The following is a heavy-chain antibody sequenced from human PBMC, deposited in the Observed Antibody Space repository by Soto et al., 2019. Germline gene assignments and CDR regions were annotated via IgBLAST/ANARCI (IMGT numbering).Heavy chain of an antibody. J-gene: IGHJ4*02. CDR2: INAGNGNT. CDR3: ARSIVVVTVADY. Sequence: ASVKVSCKASGYTFTSYAMHWVRQAPGQRLEWMGWINAGNGNTKYSQKLQGRVTITRDTSASTAYMELSSLRSEDTAVYYCARSIVVVTVADYWGQGTLVTVSS. V-gene: IGHV1-3*01. CDR1: GYTFTSYA. D-gene: IGHD2-21*02.